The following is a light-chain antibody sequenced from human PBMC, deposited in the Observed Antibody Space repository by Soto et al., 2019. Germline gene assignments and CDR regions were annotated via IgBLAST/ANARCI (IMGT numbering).Light chain of an antibody. V-gene: IGKV4-1*01. CDR2: WAS. Sequence: DIVMTQSPDSLAVSLGERATINCKSSQSVLYSSNNKNYLAWYQQRPGQSPRLLIYWASTRESGVPDRFSGSGSGTDFTLTISSLQAEDVAVYYCQQYYSSPFTFGPGNKVDIK. CDR1: QSVLYSSNNKNY. CDR3: QQYYSSPFT. J-gene: IGKJ3*01.